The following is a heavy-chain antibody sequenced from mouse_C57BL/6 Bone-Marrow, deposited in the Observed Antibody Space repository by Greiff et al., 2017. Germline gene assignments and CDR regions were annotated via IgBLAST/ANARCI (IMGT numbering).Heavy chain of an antibody. CDR2: ISGGGGNT. J-gene: IGHJ2*01. CDR3: ARRLPFDY. CDR1: GFTFSSYT. V-gene: IGHV5-9*01. Sequence: EVQLVESGGGLVKPGGSLKLSCAASGFTFSSYTMSWVRQTPEKRLEWVATISGGGGNTYYPDSVKGRFTISRDNAKNTLYLQMSSLRSEDTALYYCARRLPFDYWGQGTTLTVTS.